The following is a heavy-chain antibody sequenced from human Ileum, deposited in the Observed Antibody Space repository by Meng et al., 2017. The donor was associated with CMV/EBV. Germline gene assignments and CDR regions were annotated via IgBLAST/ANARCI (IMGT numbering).Heavy chain of an antibody. V-gene: IGHV1-2*02. CDR2: INPNSGGT. Sequence: ASLQVSCKASGYSFTGYYIHWVRQAPGQGLEWMRSINPNSGGTKYAQKFQGRVTLTRDTSISTVYMELSSLKTDDTAVYYCARRQWDLRNALDIWGQGTEVTVSS. D-gene: IGHD1-26*01. CDR1: GYSFTGYY. J-gene: IGHJ3*02. CDR3: ARRQWDLRNALDI.